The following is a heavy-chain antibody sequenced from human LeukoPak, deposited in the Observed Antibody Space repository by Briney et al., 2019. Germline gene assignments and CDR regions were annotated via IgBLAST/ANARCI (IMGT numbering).Heavy chain of an antibody. J-gene: IGHJ4*02. D-gene: IGHD3-22*01. CDR3: ARLYYYDSSGLDY. CDR2: IYYSGST. V-gene: IGHV4-30-4*08. Sequence: SETLSLTCTVSGGSISSGDYYWSWIRQPPGKGLEWIGYIYYSGSTYYNPSLKSRVAISVDTSKNQFSLKLSSVTAADTAVYYCARLYYYDSSGLDYWGQGTLVTVSS. CDR1: GGSISSGDYY.